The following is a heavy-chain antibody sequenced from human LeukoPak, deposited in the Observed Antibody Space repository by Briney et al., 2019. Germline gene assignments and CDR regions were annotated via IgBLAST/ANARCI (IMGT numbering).Heavy chain of an antibody. V-gene: IGHV1-18*01. Sequence: ASVKVSCKASGYTFRDFGISWVRQAPGQGLEWMGWITTYNGNTNYIQKLQGRVTMTTDTSTSTAYMELRSLRSDDTAVYYCARGGATYYDFWSGYYLRGFDWFDPWGQGTLVTVSS. CDR1: GYTFRDFG. CDR3: ARGGATYYDFWSGYYLRGFDWFDP. CDR2: ITTYNGNT. J-gene: IGHJ5*02. D-gene: IGHD3-3*01.